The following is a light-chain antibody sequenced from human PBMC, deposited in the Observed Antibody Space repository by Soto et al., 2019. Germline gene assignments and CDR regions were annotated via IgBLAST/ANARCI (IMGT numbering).Light chain of an antibody. CDR2: GAE. J-gene: IGKJ5*01. V-gene: IGKV3-15*01. Sequence: EIVMTQSPATLSVSPGESATLSCRASQSIRNYLAWYQQIPGQAPRLLIYGAEARATAVPGRFTGSGSGTVFTLTISSLQPEDSGVYYCQQYDTWPPITFGQGTRLEIK. CDR3: QQYDTWPPIT. CDR1: QSIRNY.